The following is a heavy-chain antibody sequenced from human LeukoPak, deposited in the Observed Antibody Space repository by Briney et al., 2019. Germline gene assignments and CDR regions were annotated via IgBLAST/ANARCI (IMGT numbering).Heavy chain of an antibody. V-gene: IGHV3-23*01. J-gene: IGHJ2*01. Sequence: GGSLRLSCAASGVTLSTYAMSWARQAPGKGLEWVSGISSSGSGDNTYYADSVKGRFTISRDSSKNTLFLHMNTLRAEDTAIYYCAKDRTVGASYRYFDLWGRGTLVTVSP. CDR3: AKDRTVGASYRYFDL. CDR1: GVTLSTYA. CDR2: ISSSGSGDNT. D-gene: IGHD1-26*01.